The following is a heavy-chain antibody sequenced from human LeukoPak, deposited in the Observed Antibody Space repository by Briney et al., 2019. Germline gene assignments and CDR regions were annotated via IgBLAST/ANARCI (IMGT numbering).Heavy chain of an antibody. CDR1: GFTFSSYA. Sequence: GGSLRLSSAASGFTFSSYAMSWGRQAPGKGLEWGSPIRGSGGSRYYADSVTGRFTISRDTSKNTLYLQMNSLRAEDTAVYYCAKDGGYDILTGYFDYWGQGTLVTVSS. J-gene: IGHJ4*02. CDR2: IRGSGGSR. V-gene: IGHV3-23*01. CDR3: AKDGGYDILTGYFDY. D-gene: IGHD3-9*01.